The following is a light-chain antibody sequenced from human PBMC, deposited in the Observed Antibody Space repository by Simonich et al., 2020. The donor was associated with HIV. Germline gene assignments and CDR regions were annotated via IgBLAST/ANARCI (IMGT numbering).Light chain of an antibody. V-gene: IGKV6-21*02. Sequence: TQSPSTLSASVGDRVTITCRASQSIGSSLHWYQQKPGQSPKLLIKYASQSISGVPSRFTGSGSGTDFTLTINSLEAEDATTYYCHQSSSLPFTFGPGTKVDIK. CDR2: YAS. CDR1: QSIGSS. J-gene: IGKJ3*01. CDR3: HQSSSLPFT.